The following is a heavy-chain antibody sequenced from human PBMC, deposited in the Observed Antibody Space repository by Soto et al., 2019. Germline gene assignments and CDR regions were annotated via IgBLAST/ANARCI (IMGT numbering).Heavy chain of an antibody. CDR1: GFTFSSYW. V-gene: IGHV3-7*01. CDR3: ARTGDGHHDFLDY. D-gene: IGHD1-1*01. J-gene: IGHJ4*02. Sequence: EESGGGLVHPGGSLRLSCAASGFTFSSYWMNWVRQAPGKGLEWVANIDEDGSEYNDAESVRGRFTISRDNAKNTLYLQMKSLRAADTAVYYCARTGDGHHDFLDYWGQGILVSVSS. CDR2: IDEDGSEY.